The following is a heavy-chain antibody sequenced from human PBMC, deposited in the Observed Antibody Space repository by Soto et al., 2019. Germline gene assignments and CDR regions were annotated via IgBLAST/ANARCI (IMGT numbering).Heavy chain of an antibody. CDR3: ARGGWSMDV. CDR1: GASISSLY. Sequence: PSETLSLTCTISGASISSLYWIWVRQPPGKGLEWIGYIHYSGSTNYNPSLKSRVTILVDTSKNQFSLRLSSVTAADTAVYYCARGGWSMDVWGQGTTVTVSS. CDR2: IHYSGST. D-gene: IGHD2-15*01. J-gene: IGHJ6*02. V-gene: IGHV4-59*11.